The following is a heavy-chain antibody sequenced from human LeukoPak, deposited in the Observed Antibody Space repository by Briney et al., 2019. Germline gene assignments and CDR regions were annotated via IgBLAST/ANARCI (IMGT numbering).Heavy chain of an antibody. D-gene: IGHD4-23*01. CDR1: GGSISSGGYY. CDR2: IYYSGST. J-gene: IGHJ5*02. Sequence: TSETLSLTCTVSGGSISSGGYYWSWIRQHPGKGLEWIGYIYYSGSTYYNPSLKSRVTISVDTSKNQFSLKLSSVTAADTAVYYCARGLDYGGKKGWFDPWGQGTLVTVSS. V-gene: IGHV4-31*03. CDR3: ARGLDYGGKKGWFDP.